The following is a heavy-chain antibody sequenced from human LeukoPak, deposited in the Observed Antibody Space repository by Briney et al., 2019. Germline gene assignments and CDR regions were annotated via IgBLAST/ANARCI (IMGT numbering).Heavy chain of an antibody. CDR3: ARWADIVVVPAAKGPLRYFDWSPLGSPGQMPDL. CDR1: GFTFSSYG. CDR2: IWYDGSNK. J-gene: IGHJ2*01. V-gene: IGHV3-33*01. Sequence: PGGSLRLSCAASGFTFSSYGMHWVRQAPGKGLEWVAVIWYDGSNKYYADSVKGRFTISRDNSKNTLYLQMNSLRAEDTAVYYCARWADIVVVPAAKGPLRYFDWSPLGSPGQMPDLWGRGTLVTVSS. D-gene: IGHD2-2*01.